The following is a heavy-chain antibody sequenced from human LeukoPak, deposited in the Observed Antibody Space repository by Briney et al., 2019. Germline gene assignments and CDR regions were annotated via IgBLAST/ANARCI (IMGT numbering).Heavy chain of an antibody. CDR3: ASGVLRFLEWPKVHYYYYGMDV. CDR2: INHSGST. D-gene: IGHD3-3*01. CDR1: GGSFSGYY. J-gene: IGHJ6*02. Sequence: NPSETLSLTCAVYGGSFSGYYWSWIRQPPGKGLEWIGEINHSGSTNYNPSLKSRVTISVDTSKNQFSLKLSSVTAADTAVYYCASGVLRFLEWPKVHYYYYGMDVWGQGTTVTVSS. V-gene: IGHV4-34*01.